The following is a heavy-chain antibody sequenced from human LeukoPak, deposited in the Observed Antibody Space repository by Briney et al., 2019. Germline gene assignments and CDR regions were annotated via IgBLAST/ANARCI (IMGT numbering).Heavy chain of an antibody. D-gene: IGHD3-10*01. J-gene: IGHJ4*02. V-gene: IGHV3-23*01. CDR3: AKDPVYYGSGSYYSYYFDY. CDR2: ISGSGGST. Sequence: GGSLRLSCAASGSTFSSYAMSWVRQAPGKGLEWVSVISGSGGSTYYVDSVKGRFTISRDNSKNTLYLQMNSLRAEDTAVYYCAKDPVYYGSGSYYSYYFDYWGQGTLVTVSS. CDR1: GSTFSSYA.